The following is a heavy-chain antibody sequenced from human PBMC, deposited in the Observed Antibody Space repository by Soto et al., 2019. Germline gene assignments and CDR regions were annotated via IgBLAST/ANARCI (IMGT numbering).Heavy chain of an antibody. J-gene: IGHJ5*02. V-gene: IGHV3-21*01. CDR2: ISSSRSYI. CDR1: GLTFNRPG. Sequence: GSLRLSCAASGLTFNRPGMNWVRQAPGKGLEWASSISSSRSYIYYADSVKGRFTISRDNAKNSLYLQMNSLRAADTAVYYCAVVGTAGGDWFDPWGQGTLVTASS. D-gene: IGHD2-21*01. CDR3: AVVGTAGGDWFDP.